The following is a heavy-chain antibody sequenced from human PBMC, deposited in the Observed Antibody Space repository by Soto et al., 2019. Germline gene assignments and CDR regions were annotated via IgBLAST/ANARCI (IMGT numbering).Heavy chain of an antibody. CDR3: ARARQYYDCELDP. J-gene: IGHJ5*02. CDR2: VSNSGRT. CDR1: GDSISRGVYY. D-gene: IGHD3-22*01. V-gene: IGHV4-31*03. Sequence: QVQLQESGPGLVKPSQTLSLTCTVSGDSISRGVYYWTWIRQHPGKGLEWIGYVSNSGRTNYNPSLKSRLTISLDTSENQFSLKLTSVTAADTAIYYCARARQYYDCELDPWGQGTLVTVSS.